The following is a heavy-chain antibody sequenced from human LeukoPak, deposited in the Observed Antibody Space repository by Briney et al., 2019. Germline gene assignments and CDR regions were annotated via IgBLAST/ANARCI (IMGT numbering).Heavy chain of an antibody. CDR1: GFTVSSNY. Sequence: QAGGSLRLSCAASGFTVSSNYMSWVSQAPGKGLEWVSVMYSGGSTYYADSVRGRFTSARDNTKHTLYIQMDSMRAEDTAVYYCARDLYDFWSGYSSTDYYGMDVWGQGTTVTVSS. V-gene: IGHV3-66*01. D-gene: IGHD3-3*01. CDR2: MYSGGST. CDR3: ARDLYDFWSGYSSTDYYGMDV. J-gene: IGHJ6*02.